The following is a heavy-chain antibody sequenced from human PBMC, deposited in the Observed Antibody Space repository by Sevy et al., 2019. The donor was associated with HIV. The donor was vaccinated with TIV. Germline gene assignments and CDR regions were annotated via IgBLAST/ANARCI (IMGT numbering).Heavy chain of an antibody. CDR1: GFTFSSYG. CDR2: ISYDGSNK. V-gene: IGHV3-30*18. CDR3: AKDYYDSSGYLDY. D-gene: IGHD3-22*01. J-gene: IGHJ4*02. Sequence: GESLKISCAASGFTFSSYGMHWVRQAPGKGLEWVAVISYDGSNKYSADSVQGRFTISRDNSKNTLYLQMNNLRAEDTAVYYCAKDYYDSSGYLDYWGQGTLVTVSS.